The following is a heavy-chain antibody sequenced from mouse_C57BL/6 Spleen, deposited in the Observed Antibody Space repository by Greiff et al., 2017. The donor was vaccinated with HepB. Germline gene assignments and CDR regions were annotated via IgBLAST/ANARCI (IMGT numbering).Heavy chain of an antibody. Sequence: QVQLQQSGAELVKPGASVKISCKASGYAFSSYWMNWVKQRPGKGLEWIGQIYPGDGDTNYNGKFKGKATLTADKSSSTAYMQLSSLTSEDSAVYFCARTFYGSSQYYFDYWGQGTTLTVSS. J-gene: IGHJ2*01. CDR1: GYAFSSYW. CDR2: IYPGDGDT. D-gene: IGHD1-1*01. CDR3: ARTFYGSSQYYFDY. V-gene: IGHV1-80*01.